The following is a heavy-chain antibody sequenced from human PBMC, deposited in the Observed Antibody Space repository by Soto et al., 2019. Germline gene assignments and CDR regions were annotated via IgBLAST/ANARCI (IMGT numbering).Heavy chain of an antibody. V-gene: IGHV3-33*01. CDR3: ARVGLVRGYVVCGLDV. CDR1: GFTFSTHG. Sequence: GGSLRLSCAASGFTFSTHGMHWVRQAPGKGLEWVAVVWYDGSKKYYADSVRGRFTVSRDNSMNTVYLQMNSLRAEDTAVYYCARVGLVRGYVVCGLDVWGQGTTVTVSS. CDR2: VWYDGSKK. D-gene: IGHD3-10*01. J-gene: IGHJ6*02.